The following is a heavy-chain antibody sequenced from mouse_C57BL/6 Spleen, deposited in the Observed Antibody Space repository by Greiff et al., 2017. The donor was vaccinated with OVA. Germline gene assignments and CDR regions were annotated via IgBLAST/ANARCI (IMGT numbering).Heavy chain of an antibody. V-gene: IGHV1-4*01. CDR2: INTSSGYT. J-gene: IGHJ4*01. Sequence: VQLQQSGADLARPGASVKLSCTASGYTFTSYTMHWVKQRPGQGLEWIGSINTSSGYTKYNQKFKDQATLTADKSSSTAYMQLSSLTSEDSAVNYCARSHSSYVNYAMDYWGQGTSVTVSS. CDR3: ARSHSSYVNYAMDY. CDR1: GYTFTSYT. D-gene: IGHD1-1*01.